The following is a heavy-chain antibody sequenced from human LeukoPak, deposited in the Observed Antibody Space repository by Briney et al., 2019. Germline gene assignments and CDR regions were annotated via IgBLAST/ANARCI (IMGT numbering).Heavy chain of an antibody. CDR2: INSDGSST. Sequence: PGGSLRLSCAASGFTSSSYWMHWVRQAPGKGLVWVSRINSDGSSTSYADSVKGRFTISRDNAKNTLYLQMNSLRAEDTAVYYCARGTSSFSMSDYMDVWGKGTTVTVSS. V-gene: IGHV3-74*01. D-gene: IGHD6-6*01. CDR1: GFTSSSYW. J-gene: IGHJ6*03. CDR3: ARGTSSFSMSDYMDV.